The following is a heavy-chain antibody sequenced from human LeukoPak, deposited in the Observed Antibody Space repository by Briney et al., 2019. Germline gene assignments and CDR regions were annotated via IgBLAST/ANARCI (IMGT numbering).Heavy chain of an antibody. CDR2: ISGNNGNT. V-gene: IGHV1-18*01. J-gene: IGHJ4*02. Sequence: ASVKVSCKASGYIFSSYGISWVRQAPGQGLEWMGWISGNNGNTNYAQNLQGRVTMTTDTSTSTAYMELRSLTSDDTAVYYCARDYAILAGYPSFDSWGQGTLVIVSS. CDR3: ARDYAILAGYPSFDS. CDR1: GYIFSSYG. D-gene: IGHD3-9*01.